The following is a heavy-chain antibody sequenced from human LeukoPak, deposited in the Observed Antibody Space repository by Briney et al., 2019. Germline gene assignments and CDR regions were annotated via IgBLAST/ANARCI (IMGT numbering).Heavy chain of an antibody. D-gene: IGHD3-10*01. Sequence: GASVKVSCKASGYTFTSYGISWVRQAPGQGLEWMGWINPNSGGTNYAQKFQGWVTMTRDTSISTAYMELSRLRSDDTAVYYCARDMVRGVTFRKGVNYGMDVWGQGTTVTVSS. V-gene: IGHV1-2*04. CDR2: INPNSGGT. CDR3: ARDMVRGVTFRKGVNYGMDV. CDR1: GYTFTSYG. J-gene: IGHJ6*02.